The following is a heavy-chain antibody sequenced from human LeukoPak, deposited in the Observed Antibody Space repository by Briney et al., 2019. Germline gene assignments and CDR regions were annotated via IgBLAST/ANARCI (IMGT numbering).Heavy chain of an antibody. CDR3: ASRRESFGY. CDR2: ISGDGGST. Sequence: GGSLRLSCAASGFTFDDYAMHWVRQAPGKGLEWVSLISGDGGSTYYADSVKGRFTISRDNSKNSLYLQMNSLRDEDTAVYYCASRRESFGYWGQGTLVTVSS. V-gene: IGHV3-43*02. J-gene: IGHJ4*02. CDR1: GFTFDDYA.